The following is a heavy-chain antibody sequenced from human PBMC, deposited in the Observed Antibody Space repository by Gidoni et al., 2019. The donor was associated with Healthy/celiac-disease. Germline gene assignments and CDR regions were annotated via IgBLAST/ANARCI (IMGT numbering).Heavy chain of an antibody. D-gene: IGHD3-9*01. J-gene: IGHJ4*02. CDR3: ARAQDILTGYRLLDNPDY. CDR2: IWYDGSNK. CDR1: GFTFSSSG. Sequence: QVQLVESGGGVVQPGRSLRLSCAASGFTFSSSGMHWVRQAPGKGLEGVAVIWYDGSNKYYADSVKGRFTISRDNSKNTLYLQMNSLRAEDTAVYYCARAQDILTGYRLLDNPDYWGQGTLVTVSS. V-gene: IGHV3-33*01.